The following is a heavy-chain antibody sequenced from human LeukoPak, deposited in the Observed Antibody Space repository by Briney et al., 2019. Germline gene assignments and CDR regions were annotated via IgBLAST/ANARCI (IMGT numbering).Heavy chain of an antibody. V-gene: IGHV1-69*05. J-gene: IGHJ4*02. CDR1: GGTFSSYA. CDR3: ARVSEYYYDSSGES. CDR2: IIPIFGTA. Sequence: ASVKVSCKASGGTFSSYAISWVRQAPGQGLEWMGGIIPIFGTANYAQKFQGRVTITTDESTSTAYMELSSLRSEDTAVYYCARVSEYYYDSSGESWGQGTLVTVSS. D-gene: IGHD3-22*01.